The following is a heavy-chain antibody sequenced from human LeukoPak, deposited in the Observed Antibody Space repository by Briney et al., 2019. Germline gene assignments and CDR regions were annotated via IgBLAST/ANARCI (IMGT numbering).Heavy chain of an antibody. D-gene: IGHD5-18*01. CDR1: GFTVSSNY. CDR3: ARDGYSYGSFDY. Sequence: GGSLRLSCAASGFTVSSNYMSWVRQAPGKGLEWASVIYSGGSTYYADSVKGRFTISRDNSKNTLYLQMNSLRAEDTAVYYCARDGYSYGSFDYWGQGTLVTVSS. V-gene: IGHV3-53*01. J-gene: IGHJ4*02. CDR2: IYSGGST.